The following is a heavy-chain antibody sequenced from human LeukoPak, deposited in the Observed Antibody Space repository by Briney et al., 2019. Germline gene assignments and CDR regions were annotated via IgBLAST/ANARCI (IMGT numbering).Heavy chain of an antibody. CDR1: GFTFSNFW. CDR2: IKEDGSDK. CDR3: TRRRGDY. V-gene: IGHV3-7*01. Sequence: GGSLRLSCEASGFTFSNFWMGWVRQAPGRGLEWVANIKEDGSDKYYVDSVKGRFTISRDNAKNSMYLQMNRLRADDTAIYYCTRRRGDYWGQGTLVTVSS. J-gene: IGHJ4*02.